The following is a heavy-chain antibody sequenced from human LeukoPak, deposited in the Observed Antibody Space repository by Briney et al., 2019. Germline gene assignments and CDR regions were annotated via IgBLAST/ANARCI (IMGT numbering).Heavy chain of an antibody. V-gene: IGHV4-31*03. Sequence: PSETLSLICTVSGGSISSGGYYWSWIRQHPGKGLEWIGYIYYSGSTYYNPSLKSRVTISVDTSKNQFSLKLSSVTAADTAVYYCARAVSGSYQSDYWGQGTLVTVSS. CDR1: GGSISSGGYY. D-gene: IGHD1-26*01. CDR2: IYYSGST. CDR3: ARAVSGSYQSDY. J-gene: IGHJ4*02.